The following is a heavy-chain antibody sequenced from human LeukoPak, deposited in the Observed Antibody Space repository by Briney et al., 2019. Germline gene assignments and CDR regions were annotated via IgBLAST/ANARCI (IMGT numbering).Heavy chain of an antibody. CDR2: FDPEDGET. Sequence: ASVKVSCKVSGYTLTELSMHWVRQAPGKGLEWMGGFDPEDGETIYAQKFQGRVAMTEDTSTDTAYMELSSLRSEDTAVYYCAAPIRHIVGATPQELSPPMFDYWGQGTLVTVSS. D-gene: IGHD1-26*01. J-gene: IGHJ4*02. CDR3: AAPIRHIVGATPQELSPPMFDY. CDR1: GYTLTELS. V-gene: IGHV1-24*01.